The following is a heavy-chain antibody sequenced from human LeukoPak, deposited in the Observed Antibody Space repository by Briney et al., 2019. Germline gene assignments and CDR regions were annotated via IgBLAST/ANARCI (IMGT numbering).Heavy chain of an antibody. CDR1: GGSFSGYY. D-gene: IGHD3-16*02. J-gene: IGHJ4*02. CDR2: INHSGST. V-gene: IGHV4-34*01. CDR3: ARRAGYDYVWGSYRPPNFFDY. Sequence: SETLSLTCAVYGGSFSGYYWSWIRQPPGKGLEWIGEINHSGSTNYNPSLTSRVTISVDTSKNQFSLKLSSVTAADTAVYYCARRAGYDYVWGSYRPPNFFDYWGQGTLVTVSS.